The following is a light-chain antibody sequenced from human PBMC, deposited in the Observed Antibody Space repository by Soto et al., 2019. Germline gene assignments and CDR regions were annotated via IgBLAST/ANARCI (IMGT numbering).Light chain of an antibody. J-gene: IGLJ1*01. CDR3: SSYAVTNIFV. CDR1: SSDVGGYNY. Sequence: QSVLTQPPSAPGSPGQSVTISCTGTSSDVGGYNYVSWYQQHPGKAPKVIIYEVSKRPSGVPDRFSGSKSGSTASLTVSGLRAEDEADYYCSSYAVTNIFVFGTGTKVTVL. CDR2: EVS. V-gene: IGLV2-8*01.